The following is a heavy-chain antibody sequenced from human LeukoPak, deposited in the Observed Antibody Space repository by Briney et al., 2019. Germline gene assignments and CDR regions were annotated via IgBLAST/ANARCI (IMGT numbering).Heavy chain of an antibody. J-gene: IGHJ4*02. CDR2: IYGSGTT. CDR3: ARDGSSWPFFES. V-gene: IGHV4-4*07. D-gene: IGHD6-13*01. CDR1: GGSMSTFY. Sequence: SETLSLTCTVSGGSMSTFYWSWIRQPTGKGLEWIGRIYGSGTTNYNPALKSRVTMSVDTSKKQFSLKLTSVTAADTAVYYCARDGSSWPFFESWGQGTLVTVSS.